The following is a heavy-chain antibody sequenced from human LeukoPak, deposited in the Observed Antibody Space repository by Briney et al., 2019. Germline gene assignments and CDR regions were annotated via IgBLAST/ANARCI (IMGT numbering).Heavy chain of an antibody. CDR2: IIPIFGTA. V-gene: IGHV1-69*13. CDR1: GGTFSSYA. Sequence: ASVKVSCKASGGTFSSYAISWVRQAPGQGLEWMGGIIPIFGTANYAQKFQGRVTITADESMSTAYMELSSLRSEDTAVYYCASYCGGDCYSGWFDPWGQGTLVTVSS. CDR3: ASYCGGDCYSGWFDP. J-gene: IGHJ5*02. D-gene: IGHD2-21*02.